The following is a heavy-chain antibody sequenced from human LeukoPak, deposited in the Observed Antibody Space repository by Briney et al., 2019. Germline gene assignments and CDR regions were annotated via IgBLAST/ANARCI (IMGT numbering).Heavy chain of an antibody. CDR1: GFTFSSYA. J-gene: IGHJ4*02. CDR2: ISYDGSNK. Sequence: PGRSLRLSCAASGFTFSSYAMHWVRQAPGKGLEWVAVISYDGSNKYYADSVKGRFTISRDNSKNTLYLQMNSLRAEDTAVYYCAKEGDSSSWYLYFDYWGQGTLVTVSS. V-gene: IGHV3-30*04. D-gene: IGHD6-13*01. CDR3: AKEGDSSSWYLYFDY.